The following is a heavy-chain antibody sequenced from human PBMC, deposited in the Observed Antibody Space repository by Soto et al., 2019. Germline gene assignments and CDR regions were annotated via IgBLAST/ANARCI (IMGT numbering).Heavy chain of an antibody. Sequence: EVRLVESGGGLVQPVGSLKLSCAASGFTFSGSAMHWVRQASGKGLEWVGRIRSKANSYATAYAASVKGRFTISRDDSKNTAYLQMNSLKTEDTAVYYCTRHALQYCGGDCYLLPYFDLWGRGTLVTVSS. CDR1: GFTFSGSA. CDR2: IRSKANSYAT. D-gene: IGHD2-21*02. CDR3: TRHALQYCGGDCYLLPYFDL. J-gene: IGHJ2*01. V-gene: IGHV3-73*02.